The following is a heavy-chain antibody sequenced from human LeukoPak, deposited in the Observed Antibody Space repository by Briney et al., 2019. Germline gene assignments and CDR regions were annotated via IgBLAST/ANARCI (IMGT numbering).Heavy chain of an antibody. D-gene: IGHD4-17*01. CDR3: AVRPPSTVGNYFDY. Sequence: ASVKVSCKASGYTFTSYDINWVRQATGQGLEWMGWMNPNSGNTGYAQKFQGRVTMTRNTSISTAYMELSSLRSEDTAVYYCAVRPPSTVGNYFDYWGQGTLVTVSS. CDR1: GYTFTSYD. V-gene: IGHV1-8*01. CDR2: MNPNSGNT. J-gene: IGHJ4*02.